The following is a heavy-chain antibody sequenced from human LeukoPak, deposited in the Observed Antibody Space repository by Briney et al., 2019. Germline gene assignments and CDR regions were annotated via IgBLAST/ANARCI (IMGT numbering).Heavy chain of an antibody. J-gene: IGHJ4*02. D-gene: IGHD3-10*01. Sequence: GRSLRLSCAASGFTFDDYAMQWVRQAPGKGLEWVSGISWNSGSIGYADSVKGRFTISRDNAKNSLYLQMNSLRAKDTALYYCAKTPLITMVRGVPYYFDYWGQGTLVTVSS. CDR1: GFTFDDYA. CDR3: AKTPLITMVRGVPYYFDY. V-gene: IGHV3-9*01. CDR2: ISWNSGSI.